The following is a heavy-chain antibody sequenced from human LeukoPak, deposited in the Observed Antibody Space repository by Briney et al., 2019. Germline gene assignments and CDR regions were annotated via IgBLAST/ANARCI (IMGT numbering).Heavy chain of an antibody. CDR2: ISWNSGSI. V-gene: IGHV3-9*01. J-gene: IGHJ5*02. D-gene: IGHD4-11*01. CDR1: GFTFDDYA. CDR3: AKDTGPSVTANWFDP. Sequence: SGGSLRLSCAASGFTFDDYAMHWVRQAPGKGLEWVSGISWNSGSIGYADSVKGRFTISRDNAKNSLYLQMNSLRAEDTALYYCAKDTGPSVTANWFDPWGQGTLVTVSS.